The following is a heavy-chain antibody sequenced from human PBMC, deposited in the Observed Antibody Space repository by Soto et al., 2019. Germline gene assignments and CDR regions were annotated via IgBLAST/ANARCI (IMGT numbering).Heavy chain of an antibody. CDR2: ISWDGGST. Sequence: GESLKISCAASGFTFDDYTMHWVRQAPGKGLEWVSLISWDGGSTYYADSVKGRFTISRDNSKNSLYLQMNSLRTEDTALYYCAKRSNYGDYFDYWGQGTLVTVSS. J-gene: IGHJ4*02. CDR3: AKRSNYGDYFDY. V-gene: IGHV3-43*01. CDR1: GFTFDDYT. D-gene: IGHD4-17*01.